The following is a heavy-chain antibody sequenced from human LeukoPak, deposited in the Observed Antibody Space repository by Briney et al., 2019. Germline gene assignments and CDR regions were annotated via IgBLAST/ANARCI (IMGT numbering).Heavy chain of an antibody. V-gene: IGHV3-7*01. D-gene: IGHD1-26*01. Sequence: GGSLRLSCAASGLTFSSYWMSWVRQAPGKGLEWVANIKQDGSEKYYVDSVKGRFTIARDNATTSLYLQMNSLRAEDTAVYNCGGRRNYWGQGTLVTVSS. J-gene: IGHJ4*02. CDR2: IKQDGSEK. CDR3: GGRRNY. CDR1: GLTFSSYW.